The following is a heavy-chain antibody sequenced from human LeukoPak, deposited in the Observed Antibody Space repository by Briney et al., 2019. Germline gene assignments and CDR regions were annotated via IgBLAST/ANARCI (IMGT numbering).Heavy chain of an antibody. CDR2: IKQDGSEK. D-gene: IGHD6-13*01. J-gene: IGHJ4*02. CDR3: ARDHYLSWYGYFDY. V-gene: IGHV3-7*01. CDR1: GFTFSSYW. Sequence: PGGSLRLSCAASGFTFSSYWMSWVRQAPGKGLEWVANIKQDGSEKYYVDSVKGRFTISRDNAKNSLYLQMNSLRAEDTAVYYCARDHYLSWYGYFDYWGQGTLVTVSS.